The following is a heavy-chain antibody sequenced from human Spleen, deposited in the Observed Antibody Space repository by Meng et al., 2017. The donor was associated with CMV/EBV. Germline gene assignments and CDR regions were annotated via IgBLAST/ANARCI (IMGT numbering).Heavy chain of an antibody. CDR3: ARGVAAAAFDY. Sequence: QVRLPESGPGLVKPAQTLSLICQVCGCPSSRGDYYWRGISQPPGKGLEWIGYIYYSGSNYYNPSLKSRVTISVDTSKNQFSLKLSSVTAADTAVYYCARGVAAAAFDYWGQGTLVTVSS. CDR1: GCPSSRGDYY. V-gene: IGHV4-30-4*01. CDR2: IYYSGSN. J-gene: IGHJ4*02. D-gene: IGHD6-13*01.